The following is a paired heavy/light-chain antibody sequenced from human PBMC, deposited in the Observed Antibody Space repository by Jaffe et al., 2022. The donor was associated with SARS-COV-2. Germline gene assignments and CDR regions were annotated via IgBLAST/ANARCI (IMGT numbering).Heavy chain of an antibody. CDR1: GFGFNVYT. J-gene: IGHJ6*02. V-gene: IGHV3-48*02. D-gene: IGHD2-15*01. CDR3: ARDGGRGYDMDV. Sequence: EEQLEESGGGLVQPGGSLRLSCAAFGFGFNVYTMNWVRQAPGKGLEWVSFISSSGEIIYYADSVKGRFTISRDNVKNSLFLQMNSLRDEDTAVYYCARDGGRGYDMDVWGQGTTVTVSS. CDR2: ISSSGEII.
Light chain of an antibody. J-gene: IGLJ3*02. Sequence: QSALTQPASVSGSPGQSITISCTGTSSDIGRYNFVSWYQHHPGKAPKLMIYSVSNRPSGVSNRFSGSKSGNTASLTISGLLAEDEADYYCNSCTDTNTLVFGGGTKLTVL. CDR1: SSDIGRYNF. CDR3: NSCTDTNTLV. CDR2: SVS. V-gene: IGLV2-14*03.